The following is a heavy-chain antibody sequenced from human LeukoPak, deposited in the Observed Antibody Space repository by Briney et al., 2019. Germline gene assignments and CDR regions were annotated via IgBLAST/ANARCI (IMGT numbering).Heavy chain of an antibody. CDR1: GFTFSSYA. J-gene: IGHJ4*02. CDR2: ISGSGGST. CDR3: TKDRGPGYSGRSYFDY. Sequence: GGSLRLSCAASGFTFSSYAMSWVRQAPGKGPEWVSAISGSGGSTYYANSVKGRFTISRDNSKDTLYLQMNSLRAEDTAVYYCTKDRGPGYSGRSYFDYWGQGTLVTVSS. V-gene: IGHV3-23*01. D-gene: IGHD5-12*01.